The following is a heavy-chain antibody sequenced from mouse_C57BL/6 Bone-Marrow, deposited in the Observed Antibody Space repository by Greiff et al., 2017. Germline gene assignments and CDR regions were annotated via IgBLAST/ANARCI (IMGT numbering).Heavy chain of an antibody. D-gene: IGHD2-5*01. CDR3: ARDRDSNVFDY. V-gene: IGHV5-4*01. CDR2: ISDGGSYT. J-gene: IGHJ2*01. Sequence: EVKLMESGGGLVKPGGSLKLSCAASGFTFSSYAMSWVRQTPEKRLEWVATISDGGSYTYYPDNVKGRFTISRDNAKNNLYLQMSHLKSEDTAMYYGARDRDSNVFDYWGQGTTLTVSS. CDR1: GFTFSSYA.